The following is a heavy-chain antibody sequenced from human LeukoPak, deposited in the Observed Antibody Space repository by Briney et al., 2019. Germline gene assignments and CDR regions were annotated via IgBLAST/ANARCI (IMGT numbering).Heavy chain of an antibody. CDR2: IIPIFGTA. D-gene: IGHD5-24*01. CDR3: ARDLSRDGYNYGETFFDY. V-gene: IGHV1-69*13. Sequence: ASVKVSCKASGGTFSSYAISWVRQAPGQRLEWMGGIIPIFGTANYAQKFQGRVTITADESTSTAYMELSSLRSEDTAVYYCARDLSRDGYNYGETFFDYWGQGTLVTVSS. J-gene: IGHJ4*02. CDR1: GGTFSSYA.